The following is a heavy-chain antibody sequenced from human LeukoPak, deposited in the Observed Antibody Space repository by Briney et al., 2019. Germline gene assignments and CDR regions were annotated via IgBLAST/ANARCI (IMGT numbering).Heavy chain of an antibody. CDR1: GYTFTSYD. J-gene: IGHJ5*02. D-gene: IGHD6-19*01. V-gene: IGHV1-8*01. CDR3: ARGRLVRISLNWFDP. Sequence: ASVKVSCKASGYTFTSYDINWVRQATGQGLEGMGWMNPNSGNTGYAQKFQGRVTMTRNTSISTAYMELSSLRSEDTAVYYCARGRLVRISLNWFDPWGQGTLVTVSS. CDR2: MNPNSGNT.